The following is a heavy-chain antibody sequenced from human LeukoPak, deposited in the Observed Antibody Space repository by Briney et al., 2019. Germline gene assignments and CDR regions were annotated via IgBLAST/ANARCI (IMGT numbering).Heavy chain of an antibody. CDR1: GYTFTSYY. V-gene: IGHV1-46*01. CDR2: INPSGGST. J-gene: IGHJ6*02. CDR3: ARVDYYYGMDV. Sequence: ASVKVSCKASGYTFTSYYMHWVRQAPGQGLEWMGIINPSGGSTSYAQKFQGRVTMTTDTSTSTAYMELRSLRSDDTAVYYCARVDYYYGMDVWGQGTTVTVSS.